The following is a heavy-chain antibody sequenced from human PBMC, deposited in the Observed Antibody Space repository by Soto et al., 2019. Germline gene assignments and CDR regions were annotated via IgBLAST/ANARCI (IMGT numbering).Heavy chain of an antibody. CDR2: VNPNSGNT. V-gene: IGHV1-8*01. Sequence: GASVKVSCKASGYTFTSYDINWVRQATGQGLEWMGWVNPNSGNTGYAQKFQGRVTMTRNTSISTAYMELSSLRSEDTAVYYCARDDYYDSSGYFDYWGQGTLVTVSS. D-gene: IGHD3-22*01. J-gene: IGHJ4*02. CDR3: ARDDYYDSSGYFDY. CDR1: GYTFTSYD.